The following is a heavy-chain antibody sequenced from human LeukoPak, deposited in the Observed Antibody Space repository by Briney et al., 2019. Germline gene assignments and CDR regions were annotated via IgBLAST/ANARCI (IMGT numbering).Heavy chain of an antibody. CDR1: GGSISDYY. Sequence: PSETLSLTCTVSGGSISDYYWSWIRQPAGKGLEWIGRIYTSGSTNYNPSLKSRVTMSVDTSKNQFSLKLSSVTAADTAVYYCARGRDYYDSSGYYYFDYWGQGTLGTVSS. J-gene: IGHJ4*02. CDR3: ARGRDYYDSSGYYYFDY. V-gene: IGHV4-4*07. D-gene: IGHD3-22*01. CDR2: IYTSGST.